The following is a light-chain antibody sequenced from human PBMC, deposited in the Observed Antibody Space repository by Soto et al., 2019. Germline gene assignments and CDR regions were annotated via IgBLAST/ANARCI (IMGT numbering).Light chain of an antibody. CDR2: EDN. CDR1: SSDVGSYNL. Sequence: QSVLTQPASVSGSPGQSITISCTGTSSDVGSYNLVSWYQQHPGKAPKLMIYEDNKRPSGVSNRFSVSKSGYTASLTISGLQAEDEADSYCCSYARTSTCVFGSGTKVTVL. CDR3: CSYARTSTCV. J-gene: IGLJ1*01. V-gene: IGLV2-23*01.